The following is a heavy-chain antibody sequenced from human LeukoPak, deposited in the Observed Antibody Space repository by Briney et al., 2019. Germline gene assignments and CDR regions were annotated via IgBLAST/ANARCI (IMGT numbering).Heavy chain of an antibody. D-gene: IGHD6-19*01. CDR1: GFTFSRYA. CDR2: ISYDGSNK. CDR3: ARDDESEQWLVPGGRGAFDI. V-gene: IGHV3-30*04. Sequence: PGGSLRLSCAASGFTFSRYAMHWVRQAPGKGMEWVAVISYDGSNKYYADSVKGRFTISRDNSKNTLYLQMNSLRAEDTAGYYCARDDESEQWLVPGGRGAFDIWGQGTMVTVSS. J-gene: IGHJ3*02.